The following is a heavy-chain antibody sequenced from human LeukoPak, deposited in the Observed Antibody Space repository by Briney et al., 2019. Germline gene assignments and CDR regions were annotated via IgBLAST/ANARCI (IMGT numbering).Heavy chain of an antibody. CDR3: AKWMGRDS. Sequence: GGSLRLSCAASGFSFRTHWMSWVRQAPGKGLEWVANINQDGRKKFYVDSVEGRFTISRDDAKTSLFLQMNSLRVEDTAVYYCAKWMGRDSWGQGTLVTVSS. CDR2: INQDGRKK. J-gene: IGHJ4*02. V-gene: IGHV3-7*02. CDR1: GFSFRTHW. D-gene: IGHD6-19*01.